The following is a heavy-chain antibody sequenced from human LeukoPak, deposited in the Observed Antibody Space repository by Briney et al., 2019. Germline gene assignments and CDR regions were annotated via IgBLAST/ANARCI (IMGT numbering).Heavy chain of an antibody. D-gene: IGHD1-14*01. CDR3: TKAPNRYYFDY. CDR1: GFSFRDSW. V-gene: IGHV3-7*05. CDR2: INQDGREK. Sequence: GGSLRLSCAHSGFSFRDSWMIWVRQIPGKGLEWVAYINQDGREKYYADSVKGRFTISRDNAKNSVYLQMDSLRDEDTAVYHCTKAPNRYYFDYWGLGTLVTVSS. J-gene: IGHJ4*02.